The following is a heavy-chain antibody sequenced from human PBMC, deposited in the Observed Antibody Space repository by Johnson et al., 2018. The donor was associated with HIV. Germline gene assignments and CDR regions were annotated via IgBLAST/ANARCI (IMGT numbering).Heavy chain of an antibody. V-gene: IGHV3-30-3*01. CDR2: ISYDGSNK. J-gene: IGHJ3*02. CDR1: GFTFSSYA. Sequence: QMQLVESGGGLVQPGGSLRLSCAASGFTFSSYAMHWVRQVPGKGLEWVAVISYDGSNKYYADSVKGRFTISRDNSKNTLYLQMNSLRGEDTAVYYCARDLGDSSSSWRELSAFDIWGQGTMVTVSS. D-gene: IGHD6-6*01. CDR3: ARDLGDSSSSWRELSAFDI.